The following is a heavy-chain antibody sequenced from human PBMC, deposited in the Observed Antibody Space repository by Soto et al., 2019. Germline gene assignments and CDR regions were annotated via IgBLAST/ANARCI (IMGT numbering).Heavy chain of an antibody. CDR3: ARRPLVRGIIPYYFDS. V-gene: IGHV4-39*01. CDR2: IYYSGSA. CDR1: GGSINNSSFY. D-gene: IGHD3-10*01. J-gene: IGHJ4*02. Sequence: QLQLQESGPGLVKPSETLSLTCTVSGGSINNSSFYWGWVRQPPGKRLEWIGSIYYSGSAYYNPSLKSRLPISVDTSMNQFSLNLSSVTAADTAVYFCARRPLVRGIIPYYFDSWGQGTLVTVSS.